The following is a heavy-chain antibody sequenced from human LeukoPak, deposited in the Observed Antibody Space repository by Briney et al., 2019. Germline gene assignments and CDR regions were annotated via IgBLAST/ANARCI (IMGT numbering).Heavy chain of an antibody. CDR1: GGPISSYY. J-gene: IGHJ6*02. Sequence: PSETLSLTCTVSGGPISSYYWSWIRQPPAKGLEWVEYIYYSGSTNYNPSLKSRVTIAVDTSKTQFPLKLSSGTAADTAVYYCARAWGGDCSYYYGMDVWGQGTTVTVSS. D-gene: IGHD2-21*02. V-gene: IGHV4-59*01. CDR3: ARAWGGDCSYYYGMDV. CDR2: IYYSGST.